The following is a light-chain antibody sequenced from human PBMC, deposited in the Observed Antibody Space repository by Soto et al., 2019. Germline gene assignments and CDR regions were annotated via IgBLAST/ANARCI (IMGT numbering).Light chain of an antibody. Sequence: QSALTQPASVSGSPGQSITISCTGTSSDVGSYNLVSWYQQHPGKAPKLMIYEGSKRPSGVSNRFSGSKSGNTASLTISGLQAEDEADYYCCSYAGNNNFVVFGGGTKLTVL. CDR3: CSYAGNNNFVV. CDR2: EGS. V-gene: IGLV2-23*03. CDR1: SSDVGSYNL. J-gene: IGLJ2*01.